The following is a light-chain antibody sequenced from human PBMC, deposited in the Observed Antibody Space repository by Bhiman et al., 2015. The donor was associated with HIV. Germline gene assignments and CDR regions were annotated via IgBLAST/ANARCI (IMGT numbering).Light chain of an antibody. CDR3: QSYDRKLDGPV. CDR1: SSNIGSNY. CDR2: RNN. J-gene: IGLJ2*01. V-gene: IGLV1-47*01. Sequence: QSVLTQPPSASGTPGQRVTISCSGSSSNIGSNYVYWYQHLPGTTPKLLIYRNNQRPSGVPDRFSGSKSGTSASLAISGLRSEDEADYYCQSYDRKLDGPVFGGGTKVTVL.